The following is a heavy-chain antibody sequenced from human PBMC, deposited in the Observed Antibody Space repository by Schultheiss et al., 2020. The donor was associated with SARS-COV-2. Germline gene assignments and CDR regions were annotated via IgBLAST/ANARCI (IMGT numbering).Heavy chain of an antibody. CDR3: ARGDFLPPTGRQTDWFDP. CDR2: INPNSGGT. V-gene: IGHV1-2*04. Sequence: ASVKVSCKASGYTFTGYYMHWVRQAPGQGLEWMGWINPNSGGTNYAQKFQGWVTMTRDTSISTAYMELSSLRSEDTAVYYCARGDFLPPTGRQTDWFDPWGQGTLVTVSS. CDR1: GYTFTGYY. D-gene: IGHD1-14*01. J-gene: IGHJ5*02.